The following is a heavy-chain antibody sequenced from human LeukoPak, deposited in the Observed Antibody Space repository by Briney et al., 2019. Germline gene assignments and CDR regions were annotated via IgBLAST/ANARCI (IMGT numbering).Heavy chain of an antibody. CDR3: ARGRYFHYYMDV. CDR1: GFTFSSYA. D-gene: IGHD3-9*01. J-gene: IGHJ6*03. V-gene: IGHV3-64*01. CDR2: ISSNGDST. Sequence: GGSLRLSCAASGFTFSSYAMHWVRQAPGTGLEYVSAISSNGDSTYYANSLKGRFTISRDNSKSTLYLQMGSLRAEDIAVYYCARGRYFHYYMDVWGKGTTVTVSS.